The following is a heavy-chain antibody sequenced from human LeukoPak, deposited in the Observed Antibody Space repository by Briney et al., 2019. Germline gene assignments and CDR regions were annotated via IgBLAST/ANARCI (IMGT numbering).Heavy chain of an antibody. J-gene: IGHJ4*02. CDR2: ISHSGST. V-gene: IGHV4-59*01. CDR1: GGSFSGYY. Sequence: SETLSLTCAVYGGSFSGYYWSWIRQPPGKGLEWIGYISHSGSTNYNPSLRSRVTISVDTSKNQFSLKLSSVTAADTAVYYCARDRDGSSWYHFFDYWGQGTLVTVSS. CDR3: ARDRDGSSWYHFFDY. D-gene: IGHD6-13*01.